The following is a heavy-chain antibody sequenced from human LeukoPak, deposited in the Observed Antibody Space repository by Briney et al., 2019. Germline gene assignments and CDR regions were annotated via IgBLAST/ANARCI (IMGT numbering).Heavy chain of an antibody. V-gene: IGHV3-53*01. CDR3: ARLGYYDYVWGSYRYEDY. CDR2: IYSGGST. Sequence: GGSLRLSCAASGFTVSSNYMSWVRQAPGKGLEWVSVIYSGGSTYYAESVKGRFTISRDNSKNTLYLQMNSLRAEDTAVYYCARLGYYDYVWGSYRYEDYWGQGTLVTVSS. D-gene: IGHD3-16*02. CDR1: GFTVSSNY. J-gene: IGHJ4*02.